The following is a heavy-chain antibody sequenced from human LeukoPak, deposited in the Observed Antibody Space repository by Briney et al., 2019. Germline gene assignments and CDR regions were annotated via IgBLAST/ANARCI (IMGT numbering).Heavy chain of an antibody. CDR2: IYYSGST. J-gene: IGHJ4*02. CDR3: ARVTGNYDYVWGSYRYRPFDY. CDR1: GGSISSSSYY. V-gene: IGHV4-39*01. Sequence: PSETLSLTCTVSGGSISSSSYYWGWIRQPPGKGLEWIGTIYYSGSTYYNPSLKSRVTISVYTSKNQFSLKLSSVTAADTAVYYCARVTGNYDYVWGSYRYRPFDYWGQGTLVTVSS. D-gene: IGHD3-16*02.